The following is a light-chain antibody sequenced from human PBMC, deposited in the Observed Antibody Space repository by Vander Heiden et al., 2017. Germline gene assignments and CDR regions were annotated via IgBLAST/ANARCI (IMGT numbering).Light chain of an antibody. V-gene: IGLV3-9*01. J-gene: IGLJ2*01. Sequence: VLVISRDSVRPSGTPERFSASDSGNTATLTISRAKAGDEAVYYCQVWDTNTVLFGGGTKLTVL. CDR2: RDS. CDR3: QVWDTNTVL.